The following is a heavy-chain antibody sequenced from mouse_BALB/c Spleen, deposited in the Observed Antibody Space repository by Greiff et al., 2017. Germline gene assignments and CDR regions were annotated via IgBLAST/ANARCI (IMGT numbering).Heavy chain of an antibody. V-gene: IGHV1-15*01. CDR3: TRWRNYDPYYFDY. J-gene: IGHJ2*01. D-gene: IGHD2-4*01. CDR1: GYTFTDYE. Sequence: VKLQESGAELVRPGASVTLSCKASGYTFTDYEMHWVKQTPVHGLEWIGAIDPETGGTAYNQKFKGKATLTADKSSSTAYMELRSLTSEDSAVYYCTRWRNYDPYYFDYWGQGTTLTVSS. CDR2: IDPETGGT.